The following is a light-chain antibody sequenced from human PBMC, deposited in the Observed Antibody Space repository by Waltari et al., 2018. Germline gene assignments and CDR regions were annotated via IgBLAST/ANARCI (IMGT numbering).Light chain of an antibody. CDR2: KAS. CDR1: HSIVVW. J-gene: IGKJ1*01. Sequence: DIQVTQSPSTLSASVGDRVTITCRASHSIVVWFAWYQQKPGKAPRLLIYKASYLESGVPSRFSGSASGTAFTLTISSLQADDFATYYCLQYNSYPWTFGQGTTVEIK. CDR3: LQYNSYPWT. V-gene: IGKV1-5*03.